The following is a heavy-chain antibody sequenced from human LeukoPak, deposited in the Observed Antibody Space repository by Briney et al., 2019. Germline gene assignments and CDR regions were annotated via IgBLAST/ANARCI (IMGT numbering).Heavy chain of an antibody. D-gene: IGHD3-9*01. CDR1: DFSFRSHW. CDR3: ARGHVTGSDRHWDY. Sequence: PGGSLRLSCATSDFSFRSHWMHWVRQAPGKGLVWVSRIIGDGNSISYADSVKGRFTISRDNAKNTLYLRMNSLRVEDTAVYYCARGHVTGSDRHWDYWGQGVLVTVSS. J-gene: IGHJ4*02. V-gene: IGHV3-74*01. CDR2: IIGDGNSI.